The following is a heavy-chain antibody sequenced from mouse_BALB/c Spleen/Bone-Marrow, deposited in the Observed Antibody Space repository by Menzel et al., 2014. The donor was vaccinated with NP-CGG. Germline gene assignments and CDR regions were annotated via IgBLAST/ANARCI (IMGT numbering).Heavy chain of an antibody. CDR2: ISYSGIT. CDR3: ARRYYAMDY. CDR1: GYSITSDYA. Sequence: EVQLQQSGPGLVKPSQSLSLTCTVTGYSITSDYARNWIRQFPGNKLEWMGYISYSGITSYNPSLKSRISITRDTSKNQFFLQLNSVTTEDTATYYCARRYYAMDYWGQGTSVTVS. J-gene: IGHJ4*01. V-gene: IGHV3-2*02.